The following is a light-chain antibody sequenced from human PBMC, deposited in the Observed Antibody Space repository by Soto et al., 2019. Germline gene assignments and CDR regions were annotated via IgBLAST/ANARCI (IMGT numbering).Light chain of an antibody. Sequence: QSVLTQPPSASGSLGQSVTISCTGTSSDVGAYNFVSWYQQHPGKAPKLMIFEVIKRPSGVPGRFSGSKSGNTASLTVSGLQAEDEADYYCSSLAAINDRYVFGTGTKVTVL. CDR3: SSLAAINDRYV. CDR1: SSDVGAYNF. CDR2: EVI. J-gene: IGLJ1*01. V-gene: IGLV2-8*01.